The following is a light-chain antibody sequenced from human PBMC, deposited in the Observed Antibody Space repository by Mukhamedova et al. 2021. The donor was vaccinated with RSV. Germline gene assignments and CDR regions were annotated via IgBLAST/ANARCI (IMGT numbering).Light chain of an antibody. CDR2: GAS. J-gene: IGKJ1*01. CDR3: QQSYSTPRT. V-gene: IGKV3-20*01. CDR1: SVSSSY. Sequence: SVSSSYLAWYQQKPGQAPRLLIYGASSRATGIPDRFSGSGSGTDFTLTISSLQPEDFATYYCQQSYSTPRTFGQGTKVEIK.